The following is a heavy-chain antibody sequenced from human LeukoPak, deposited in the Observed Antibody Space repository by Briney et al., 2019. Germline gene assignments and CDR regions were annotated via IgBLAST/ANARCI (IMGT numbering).Heavy chain of an antibody. CDR2: IYHSGST. Sequence: PSETLSLTCAVSGGSISSSNWWSWVRQPPGKGLEWIGEIYHSGSTNYNPSLKSRVTISVDKSKNQFSLKLSSVTAADTAVYYCARDLGYSSDEGGVDYWGQGTLVTVSS. J-gene: IGHJ4*02. CDR1: GGSISSSNW. V-gene: IGHV4-4*02. CDR3: ARDLGYSSDEGGVDY. D-gene: IGHD6-19*01.